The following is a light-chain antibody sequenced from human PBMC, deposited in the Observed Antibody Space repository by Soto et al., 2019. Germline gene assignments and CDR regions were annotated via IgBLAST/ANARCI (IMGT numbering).Light chain of an antibody. Sequence: QSALTQPASVSGSPGQSITISCSGTSSDVGGYKYDSWYQQHPGKAPKLMIYEVSNRPSGVSDRFSGSKSGNTASLTISGLQAEDEADYYCCSYTSSTTYVFGTGTKLTVL. V-gene: IGLV2-14*01. CDR2: EVS. J-gene: IGLJ1*01. CDR1: SSDVGGYKY. CDR3: CSYTSSTTYV.